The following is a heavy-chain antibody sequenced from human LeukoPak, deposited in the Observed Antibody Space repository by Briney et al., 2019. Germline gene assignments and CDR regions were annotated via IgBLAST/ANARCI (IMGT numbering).Heavy chain of an antibody. J-gene: IGHJ4*02. V-gene: IGHV3-30*02. CDR3: AKDTPELGTFDY. Sequence: GGSLRLSCAASGFTFSNFGMHWVRQAPGKGPEWVAFIRYDGSNKYYADSVKGRFTISRDNSKNTLYLQMNSLRAEDTAVYYCAKDTPELGTFDYWGQGTLVTVSS. CDR1: GFTFSNFG. CDR2: IRYDGSNK. D-gene: IGHD7-27*01.